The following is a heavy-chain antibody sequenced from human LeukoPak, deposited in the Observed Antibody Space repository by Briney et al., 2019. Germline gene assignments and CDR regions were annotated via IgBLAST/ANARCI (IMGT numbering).Heavy chain of an antibody. CDR3: ATHEEGSYFET. D-gene: IGHD3-10*01. V-gene: IGHV4-39*01. Sequence: PSETLSLTCSVSGASITTRPYYYGWIRQSPTEGLEWIASVYYRGNAYYRPSLISRATSSVHRSKNLVFLNLASVTATDTGIYYCATHEEGSYFETWGHGTLVIVSS. J-gene: IGHJ4*01. CDR2: VYYRGNA. CDR1: GASITTRPYY.